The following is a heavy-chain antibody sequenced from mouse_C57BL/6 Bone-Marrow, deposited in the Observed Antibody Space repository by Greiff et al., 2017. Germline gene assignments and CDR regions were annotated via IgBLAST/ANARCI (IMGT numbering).Heavy chain of an antibody. CDR1: GFTFSSYG. J-gene: IGHJ2*01. V-gene: IGHV5-6*02. CDR3: ARRGYYGLDY. D-gene: IGHD1-1*01. Sequence: EVMLVESGGDLVKPGGSLKLSCAASGFTFSSYGMSWVRQTPDKRLEWVATISSGGSYTYYPDSVKGRFTISRDNAKNTLYLQMSSLKSEDTAMYYCARRGYYGLDYWGQGTTLTVSS. CDR2: ISSGGSYT.